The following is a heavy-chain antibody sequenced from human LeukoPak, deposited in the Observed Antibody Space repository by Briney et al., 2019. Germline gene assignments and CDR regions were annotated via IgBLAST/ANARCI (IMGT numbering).Heavy chain of an antibody. V-gene: IGHV4-34*01. CDR3: ARTRGTMVRGVPPQSSGWFDP. J-gene: IGHJ5*02. CDR2: INHSGST. CDR1: GGSFSGYY. Sequence: PSETLSLTCAVYGGSFSGYYWSWIRQPPGKGLVWIGEINHSGSTYYNPSLESRVTISVDTSKNQFSLKLSSVTAADTAVYYCARTRGTMVRGVPPQSSGWFDPWGQGTLVTVSS. D-gene: IGHD3-10*01.